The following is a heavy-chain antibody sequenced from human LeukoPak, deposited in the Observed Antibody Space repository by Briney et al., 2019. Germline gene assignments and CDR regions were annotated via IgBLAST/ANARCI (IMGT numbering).Heavy chain of an antibody. CDR3: ASYPRYMSSPPFDY. Sequence: GASVKVSCKASGYTFTGQDMHWVRQAPGQGLEWMGWINPNTGGTNYAQKFQGRVTMTRDTTISTAYMELNWLTSDDTAVYYRASYPRYMSSPPFDYWGQGTLVTVSS. CDR2: INPNTGGT. D-gene: IGHD5-12*01. J-gene: IGHJ4*02. CDR1: GYTFTGQD. V-gene: IGHV1-2*02.